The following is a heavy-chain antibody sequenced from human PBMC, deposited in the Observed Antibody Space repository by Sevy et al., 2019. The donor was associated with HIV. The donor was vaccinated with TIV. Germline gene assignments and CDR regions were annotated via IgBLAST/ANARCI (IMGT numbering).Heavy chain of an antibody. CDR2: IKQDGNEK. D-gene: IGHD3-22*01. J-gene: IGHJ4*02. Sequence: GGSLRLSCVASGFNLSPYWMTWVRQAPGKGLEWVANIKQDGNEKYYVDSVKGRFTVSRDNAKNALYVQMYSLGVEDTAVYFCASNTYHYDSNTYYPVYWGQGTRVTVSS. CDR3: ASNTYHYDSNTYYPVY. V-gene: IGHV3-7*01. CDR1: GFNLSPYW.